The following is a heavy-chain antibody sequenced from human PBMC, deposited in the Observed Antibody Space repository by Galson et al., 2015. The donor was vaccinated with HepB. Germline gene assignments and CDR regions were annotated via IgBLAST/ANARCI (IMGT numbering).Heavy chain of an antibody. CDR2: IIPLLGAA. J-gene: IGHJ4*02. D-gene: IGHD3-22*01. Sequence: SVKVSCKASGGTFSRFAISWVRQAPGQGLEWMGGIIPLLGAANYARNFQGRVTITADESTSTAYMELSSLRSDDTAVYYWARGRPTDYHDSSGFDYWGQGTLVTVSS. V-gene: IGHV1-69*13. CDR3: ARGRPTDYHDSSGFDY. CDR1: GGTFSRFA.